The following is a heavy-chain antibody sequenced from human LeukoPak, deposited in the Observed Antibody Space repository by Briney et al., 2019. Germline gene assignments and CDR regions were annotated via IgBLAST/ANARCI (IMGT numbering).Heavy chain of an antibody. CDR2: INHSGST. Sequence: SETLSLTCAVYGGSFSGYYWSWIRQPPGKGLEWIGEINHSGSTNYNPSLKSRVTISVDTSKNQFSLKLSSVTAADTAVYYCARLPTPYSSSYDRDYWGQGTLVTVS. V-gene: IGHV4-34*01. CDR3: ARLPTPYSSSYDRDY. J-gene: IGHJ4*02. D-gene: IGHD6-6*01. CDR1: GGSFSGYY.